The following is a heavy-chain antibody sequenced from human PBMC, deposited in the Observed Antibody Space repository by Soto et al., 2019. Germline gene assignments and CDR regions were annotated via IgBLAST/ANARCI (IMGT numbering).Heavy chain of an antibody. V-gene: IGHV4-39*01. J-gene: IGHJ2*01. CDR1: GGSISSSSYY. D-gene: IGHD3-3*01. CDR2: IYYSGST. Sequence: QLQLQESGPGLVKPSETLSLTCTVSGGSISSSSYYWGWIRQPPGKGLEWIGSIYYSGSTYYNPCLQGRVTIYVDTSKSQFSRKLSSVTAADTAVYSCARRPRTMFGVNWYFDLWGRGTLVTVSS. CDR3: ARRPRTMFGVNWYFDL.